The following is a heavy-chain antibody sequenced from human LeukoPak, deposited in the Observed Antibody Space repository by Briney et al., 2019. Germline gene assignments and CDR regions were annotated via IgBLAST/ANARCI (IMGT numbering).Heavy chain of an antibody. CDR2: FDPEESDT. CDR1: GYKLLELS. D-gene: IGHD3-3*01. Sequence: ASVKVSCKVSGYKLLELSMHWVRQAPGKGLEWMGGFDPEESDTVSPQKFQGRVTMTEDTSTDTAYMELSSLRSEDTAVYYCARGRDFWSGSGRQPFDPWGQGTLVTVSS. CDR3: ARGRDFWSGSGRQPFDP. J-gene: IGHJ5*02. V-gene: IGHV1-24*01.